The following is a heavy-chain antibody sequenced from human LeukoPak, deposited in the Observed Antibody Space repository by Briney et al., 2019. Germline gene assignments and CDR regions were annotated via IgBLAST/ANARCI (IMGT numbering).Heavy chain of an antibody. D-gene: IGHD1-26*01. Sequence: PGGSLRLSCAASGFTFSNYAMSWVRQAPGKGLEWVSAISGSGGSTYYADSVKGRFTISRDNSKNTLYLQMNSLRAEDTAVYYCAKDQLASGSYYSSFDYWGQGTLVTVSS. CDR2: ISGSGGST. CDR3: AKDQLASGSYYSSFDY. V-gene: IGHV3-23*01. J-gene: IGHJ4*02. CDR1: GFTFSNYA.